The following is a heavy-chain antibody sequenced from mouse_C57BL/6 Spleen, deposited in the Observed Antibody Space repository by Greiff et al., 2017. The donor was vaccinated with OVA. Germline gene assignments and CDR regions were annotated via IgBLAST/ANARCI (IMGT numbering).Heavy chain of an antibody. CDR1: GYTFTSYG. CDR2: IYPRSGNT. Sequence: QVQLQQSGAELARPGASVKLSCKASGYTFTSYGISWVKQRTGQGLEWIGEIYPRSGNTYYNEKFKGKATLTADKSSSTAYMELRILTSEDSAVYVCAREVEGNRYYFDYWGQGTTLTVSS. CDR3: AREVEGNRYYFDY. D-gene: IGHD2-1*01. V-gene: IGHV1-81*01. J-gene: IGHJ2*01.